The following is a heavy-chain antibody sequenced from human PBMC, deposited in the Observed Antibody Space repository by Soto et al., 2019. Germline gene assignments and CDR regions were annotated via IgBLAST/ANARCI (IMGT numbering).Heavy chain of an antibody. D-gene: IGHD2-2*01. J-gene: IGHJ6*02. CDR2: ISSSGSTI. Sequence: LRLSCAASGFTFSSYEMNWVRQAAGKGLEWVSYISSSGSTIYYADSVKGRFTISRDNAKNSLYLQMNSLRAEDTAVYYCASGVVVPAAIAYYYYGMDVWGQGTTVTVSS. CDR3: ASGVVVPAAIAYYYYGMDV. CDR1: GFTFSSYE. V-gene: IGHV3-48*03.